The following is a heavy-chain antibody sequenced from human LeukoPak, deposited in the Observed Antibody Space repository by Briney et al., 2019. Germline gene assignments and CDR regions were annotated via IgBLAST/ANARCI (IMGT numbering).Heavy chain of an antibody. CDR2: ISSDSIYI. CDR1: GFTFSSYS. V-gene: IGHV3-21*01. J-gene: IGHJ4*02. CDR3: AGYSSSKDY. Sequence: GGSLRLSCSASGFTFSSYSLNWVRQAPGKGLEWVSAISSDSIYIYYADSVKGRFTISRGNAKNSLYLQMNSLRAEDTAVYYCAGYSSSKDYWGQGTLVTVSS. D-gene: IGHD6-6*01.